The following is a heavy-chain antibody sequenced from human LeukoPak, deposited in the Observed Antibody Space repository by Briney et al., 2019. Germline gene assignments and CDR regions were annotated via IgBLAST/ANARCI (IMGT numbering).Heavy chain of an antibody. CDR2: INHSGST. D-gene: IGHD3-3*01. Sequence: SETLSLTCAVYGGSFSGYYWSWIRQPPGKGLEWIGEINHSGSTNYNPSLKSRVTISVDTSKNQLSLKLSSVTAADTAVYYCARGVRFWSGYPTLYYYYGMDVWGQGTTVTVSS. CDR3: ARGVRFWSGYPTLYYYYGMDV. J-gene: IGHJ6*02. CDR1: GGSFSGYY. V-gene: IGHV4-34*01.